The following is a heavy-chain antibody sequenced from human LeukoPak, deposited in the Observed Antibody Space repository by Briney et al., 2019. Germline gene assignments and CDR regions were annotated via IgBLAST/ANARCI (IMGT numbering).Heavy chain of an antibody. V-gene: IGHV3-33*01. J-gene: IGHJ4*02. D-gene: IGHD3-22*01. CDR2: TWYDGSNQ. CDR1: GFTFSTYG. CDR3: ARDSYDSSSRGSLDY. Sequence: GGSLRLSCAASGFTFSTYGMHWVRQAPGKGLEGVAITWYDGSNQYYADSVKGRFTISRDNSKNTVYLQMNSLRAEDTAVYYCARDSYDSSSRGSLDYWGQGTLVTVSS.